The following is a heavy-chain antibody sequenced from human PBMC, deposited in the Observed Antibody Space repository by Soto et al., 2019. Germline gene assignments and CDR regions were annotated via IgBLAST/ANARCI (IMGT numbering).Heavy chain of an antibody. CDR1: GGSMSEYF. V-gene: IGHV4-59*01. CDR2: IYYLGST. Sequence: PSETLSLTCSVSGGSMSEYFWSWIRQSPGKGLEWIGYIYYLGSTDYNPSLKSRVTISVDTSKRQFSLRLTSVTAADTAVYYCARDGYDGSGSPYPAYWGPGTQGTSPQ. CDR3: ARDGYDGSGSPYPAY. D-gene: IGHD3-10*01. J-gene: IGHJ4*02.